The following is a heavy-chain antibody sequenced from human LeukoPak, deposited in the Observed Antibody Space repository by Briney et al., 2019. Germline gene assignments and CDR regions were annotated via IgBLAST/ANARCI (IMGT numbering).Heavy chain of an antibody. CDR2: IYYSGST. D-gene: IGHD3-22*01. V-gene: IGHV4-39*07. CDR1: GGSISSSSYY. Sequence: PSETLSLTCTVSGGSISSSSYYWGWIRQPPGKGLEWIGSIYYSGSTYYNPSLKSRVTISVDTSKNQFSLKLSSVTAADTAVYYCARDPPYYYDSSGFDYWGQGTLVTVSS. J-gene: IGHJ4*02. CDR3: ARDPPYYYDSSGFDY.